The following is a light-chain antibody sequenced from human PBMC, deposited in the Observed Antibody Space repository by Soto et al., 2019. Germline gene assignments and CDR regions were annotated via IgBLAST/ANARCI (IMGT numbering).Light chain of an antibody. J-gene: IGKJ3*01. V-gene: IGKV3-20*01. CDR2: GAS. Sequence: EIVLTQSPGTLSLFPGERATLSCRASQSVSSTYFAWYRQKPGQPPSLLIYGASSRATGIPDRFSGSGSGTDFTLTISRLEPEDFAVYYCQQYGSSPFTFGPGTKVDIK. CDR3: QQYGSSPFT. CDR1: QSVSSTY.